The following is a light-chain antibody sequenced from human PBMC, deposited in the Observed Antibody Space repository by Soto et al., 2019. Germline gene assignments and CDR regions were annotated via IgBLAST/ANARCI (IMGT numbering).Light chain of an antibody. CDR3: QQYISAPPGFT. CDR1: QSVSSTY. J-gene: IGKJ3*01. Sequence: EIVLTQSPGTLSLFPGERATLSCRASQSVSSTYFAWYRQKPGQPPSLLIYGASNRATGVPDRFSGSGAGPDFTLTISRLEPEGFAVFYCQQYISAPPGFTFGPGTTVEIK. CDR2: GAS. V-gene: IGKV3-20*01.